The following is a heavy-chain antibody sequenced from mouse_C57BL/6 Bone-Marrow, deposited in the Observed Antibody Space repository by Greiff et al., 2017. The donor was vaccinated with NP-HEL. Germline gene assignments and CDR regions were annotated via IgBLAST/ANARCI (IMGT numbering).Heavy chain of an antibody. J-gene: IGHJ3*01. CDR2: IYPRSGNT. CDR3: ERGGVTYYGSSYVAY. D-gene: IGHD1-1*01. V-gene: IGHV1-81*01. CDR1: GYTFTSYG. Sequence: QVQLQQSGAELARPGASVKLSCKASGYTFTSYGISWVKQRTGQGLEWIGEIYPRSGNTYYTEKFKGKATLTADKSSSTAYMELRSLTSEDAAVYCCERGGVTYYGSSYVAYWGQGTLVTVSA.